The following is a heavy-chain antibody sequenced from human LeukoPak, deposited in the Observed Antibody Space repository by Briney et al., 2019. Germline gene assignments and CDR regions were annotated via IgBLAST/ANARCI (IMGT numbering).Heavy chain of an antibody. CDR1: GGSISSYY. CDR3: AREHSRAAAALDP. Sequence: SETLSLTCTVSGGSISSYYWSWIRQPAGKGLESIGHISTSGSTNYNPSLKSRVTMSVDTSKNQFSLKLSSVTAADTAVYYCAREHSRAAAALDPWGQGTLVTVSS. V-gene: IGHV4-4*07. CDR2: ISTSGST. J-gene: IGHJ5*02. D-gene: IGHD6-13*01.